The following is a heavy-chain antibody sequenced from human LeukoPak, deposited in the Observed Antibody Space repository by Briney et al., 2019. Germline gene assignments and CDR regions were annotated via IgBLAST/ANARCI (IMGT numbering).Heavy chain of an antibody. V-gene: IGHV3-9*01. D-gene: IGHD3-10*01. CDR2: ISWNSGSI. CDR1: GFTFDDYA. CDR3: AHLLGAFDI. Sequence: GGSLRLSCAASGFTFDDYAMHWVRQAPGKGLEWVSGISWNSGSIGYADSVKGRFTIPRDNAKNSLYLQMNSLRAEDTALYYCAHLLGAFDIWGQGTMVTVSS. J-gene: IGHJ3*02.